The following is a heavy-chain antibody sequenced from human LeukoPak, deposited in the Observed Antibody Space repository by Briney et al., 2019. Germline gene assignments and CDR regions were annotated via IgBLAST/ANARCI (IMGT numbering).Heavy chain of an antibody. CDR2: INPSGGST. V-gene: IGHV1-46*01. D-gene: IGHD1-26*01. J-gene: IGHJ6*03. CDR3: ARVSGSVITREYYYMDV. CDR1: GYTFTSYY. Sequence: ASVKVSCKASGYTFTSYYMHWVRQAPGQGLEWMGIINPSGGSTSYAQKFQGRVTMTRDTSTSTVYMDLRSLKFDDTAVYYCARVSGSVITREYYYMDVWGIGTTVTVS.